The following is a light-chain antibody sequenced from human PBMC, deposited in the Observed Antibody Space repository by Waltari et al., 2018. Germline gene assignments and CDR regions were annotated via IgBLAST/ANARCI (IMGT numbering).Light chain of an antibody. V-gene: IGLV2-14*03. Sequence: QSALTQPASLSGSPGQSITISCPGTSGDVGFYHYFHWYQPHPGKAPGLIIYDVSERPSGVSNRFSGSKSGNTASLTISGLQAEDEADYYCNSYTGSSSWVFGGGTKLTVL. J-gene: IGLJ3*02. CDR3: NSYTGSSSWV. CDR1: SGDVGFYHY. CDR2: DVS.